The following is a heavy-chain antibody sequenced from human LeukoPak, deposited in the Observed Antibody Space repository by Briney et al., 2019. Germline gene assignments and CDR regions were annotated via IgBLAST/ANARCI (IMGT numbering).Heavy chain of an antibody. D-gene: IGHD2-21*02. J-gene: IGHJ4*02. CDR1: GYTFTSYA. CDR3: ASLLAYCGGDCSENDY. V-gene: IGHV1-69*04. CDR2: IIPILGIA. Sequence: SVKVSCKASGYTFTSYAISWVRQAPGQGREWMGRIIPILGIANYAQKFQGRVTITADKSTSTAYMELSSLRSEDTAVYYCASLLAYCGGDCSENDYWGQGTLVTVSS.